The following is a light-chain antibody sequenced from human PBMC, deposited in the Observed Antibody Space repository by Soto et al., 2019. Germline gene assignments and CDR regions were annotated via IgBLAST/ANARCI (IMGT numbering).Light chain of an antibody. CDR2: ATS. CDR1: QSVSTK. V-gene: IGKV3-15*01. CDR3: QQYDNKAPIT. Sequence: EIVLTQCPAPLSVSPGERATLSCRASQSVSTKLAWYQQKPGQAPRLLIYATSTRPTGIPDRFTGSGSGTESTLTISSLQAEDFAVYHCQQYDNKAPITFGQGTRLE. J-gene: IGKJ5*01.